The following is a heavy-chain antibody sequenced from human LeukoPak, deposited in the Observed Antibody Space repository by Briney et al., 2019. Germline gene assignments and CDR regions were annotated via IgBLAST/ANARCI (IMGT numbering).Heavy chain of an antibody. CDR3: ARQPNHCDY. Sequence: GGSLRLSCAASGFTFSSYWMSWVRQPPGKGLEGVANAKQDGSEKWYVDSVKGRFTISRDNAKHSLYLQMNSLRAEDTAVYYCARQPNHCDYGGQRTLVTVSS. J-gene: IGHJ4*02. CDR1: GFTFSSYW. CDR2: AKQDGSEK. V-gene: IGHV3-7*01.